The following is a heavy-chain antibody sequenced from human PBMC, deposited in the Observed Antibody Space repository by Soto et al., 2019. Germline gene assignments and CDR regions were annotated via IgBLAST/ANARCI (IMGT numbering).Heavy chain of an antibody. J-gene: IGHJ5*02. D-gene: IGHD6-13*01. V-gene: IGHV4-39*01. Sequence: SETLSLTCSVSGGSISNFYWGWIRQPPGKGLEWIGSIYYSGSTYYSPSLKSRVTISVDTSKNQFSLKLSSVTAADTAVYYCGRRQRPAGTDWWFDVWGKGTLVTVSS. CDR1: GGSISNFY. CDR3: GRRQRPAGTDWWFDV. CDR2: IYYSGST.